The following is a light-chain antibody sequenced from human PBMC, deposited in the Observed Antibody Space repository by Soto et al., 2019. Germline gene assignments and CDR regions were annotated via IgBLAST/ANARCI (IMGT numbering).Light chain of an antibody. CDR2: AAS. Sequence: DIQMTQSPSTLSASVGDRVTITCRASKNINTWVAWYQQKPGKAPKLLIYAASILQSGVPSRFSGSGFGTDFTLTISSLQAEDFASYFCQQLRSYPSTFGGGTKVDNK. CDR1: KNINTW. J-gene: IGKJ4*01. V-gene: IGKV1-5*01. CDR3: QQLRSYPST.